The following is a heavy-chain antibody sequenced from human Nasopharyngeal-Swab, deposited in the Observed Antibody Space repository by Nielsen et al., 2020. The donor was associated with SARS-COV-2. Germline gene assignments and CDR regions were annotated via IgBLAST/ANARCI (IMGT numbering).Heavy chain of an antibody. Sequence: WIRQPPGQGLEWIGSIYYSGSTYYNPSLKSRVTISVDTSKNQFSLKLSSVTAADTAVYYCARRGRIAVAGFFDYWGQGTLVTVSS. CDR2: IYYSGST. V-gene: IGHV4-39*01. D-gene: IGHD6-19*01. CDR3: ARRGRIAVAGFFDY. J-gene: IGHJ4*02.